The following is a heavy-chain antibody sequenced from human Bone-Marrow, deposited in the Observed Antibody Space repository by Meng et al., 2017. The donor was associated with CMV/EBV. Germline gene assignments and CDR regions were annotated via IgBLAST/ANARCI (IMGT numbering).Heavy chain of an antibody. J-gene: IGHJ5*02. CDR2: INPSGGST. Sequence: ASVKVSCKASGYTSTSYYMHWVRQAPGQGLEWMGIINPSGGSTSYAQKFQGRVTITTDESTSTAYMELSSLRSEDTAMYYCARDGYCSSTSCYGWFDPWGQGTLVTVSS. CDR1: GYTSTSYY. D-gene: IGHD2-2*01. CDR3: ARDGYCSSTSCYGWFDP. V-gene: IGHV1-46*01.